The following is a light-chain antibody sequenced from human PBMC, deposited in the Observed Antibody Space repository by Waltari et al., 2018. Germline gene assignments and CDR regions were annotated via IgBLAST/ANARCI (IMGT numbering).Light chain of an antibody. CDR1: QTISTS. CDR2: GAS. J-gene: IGKJ5*01. Sequence: DIQMTQSPSSLSASVGDRVTITCRASQTISTSLNWYQQKRGKAPQLLIYGASTLQSGVTSRFSGSGSGTDFTLTISSLQPDDFATYYCQQTYSVPPITFGQGTRLEIK. CDR3: QQTYSVPPIT. V-gene: IGKV1-39*01.